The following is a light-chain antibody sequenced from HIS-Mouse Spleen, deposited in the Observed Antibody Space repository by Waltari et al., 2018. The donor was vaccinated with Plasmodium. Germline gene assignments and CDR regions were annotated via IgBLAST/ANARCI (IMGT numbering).Light chain of an antibody. CDR2: GAS. V-gene: IGKV3-15*01. J-gene: IGKJ3*01. CDR1: QSVSSN. CDR3: QQYNNWPFT. Sequence: EIVMTQSPATLSVSPGERATLSCRASQSVSSNLAWYQQKPGPAPSLLIYGASTRATGIPARFSGSGSGTEFTLTISSLQSEDFAVYYCQQYNNWPFTFGPGTKVDIK.